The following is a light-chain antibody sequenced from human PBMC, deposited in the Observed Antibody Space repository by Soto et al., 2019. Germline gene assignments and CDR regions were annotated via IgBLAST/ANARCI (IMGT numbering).Light chain of an antibody. Sequence: EIVLTQSPGTLSLSPGERATLSCRASQSVSSSYLAWYQQKPGQAPRLLIYGASSRATGIPDRFSGSGSGTDFTLTISILEPEDLAVYYCQQYGSSPITVGQGTRREIK. CDR1: QSVSSSY. J-gene: IGKJ5*01. V-gene: IGKV3-20*01. CDR3: QQYGSSPIT. CDR2: GAS.